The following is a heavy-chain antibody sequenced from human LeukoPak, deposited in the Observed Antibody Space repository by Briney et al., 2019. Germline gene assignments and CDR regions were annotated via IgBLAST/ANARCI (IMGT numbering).Heavy chain of an antibody. V-gene: IGHV4-34*01. CDR3: ARYHSFYYYYGMDV. J-gene: IGHJ6*02. CDR1: GGSFSGYY. D-gene: IGHD2-21*01. CDR2: INHSGST. Sequence: TSENLSLTCAVYGGSFSGYYWSWIRQPPGKGLEWVGEINHSGSTNYNPSLKSRVTISVDTSKNQFSLKLSSVTAADTAVYYCARYHSFYYYYGMDVWGQGTTVTVSS.